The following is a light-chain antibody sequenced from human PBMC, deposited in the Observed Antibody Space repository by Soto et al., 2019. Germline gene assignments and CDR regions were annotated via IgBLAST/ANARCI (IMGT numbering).Light chain of an antibody. Sequence: QSVLTQPASVSGSPGQSITISCTGTSSDVGGYNYVSWYQQHPGKAPKLMISEVSNRPSGISNRFSGSKSGNTASLTISGLQDDEEADYYRSSCNSRTPYVFGTGTKVTVL. CDR1: SSDVGGYNY. CDR2: EVS. V-gene: IGLV2-14*01. CDR3: SSCNSRTPYV. J-gene: IGLJ1*01.